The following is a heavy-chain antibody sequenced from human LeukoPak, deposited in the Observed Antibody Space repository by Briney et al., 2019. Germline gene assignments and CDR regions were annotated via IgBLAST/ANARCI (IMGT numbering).Heavy chain of an antibody. D-gene: IGHD6-19*01. CDR1: GDSVSSSGAT. CDR3: ARAPHGSGCDY. V-gene: IGHV6-1*01. CDR2: TYYRSKWYN. J-gene: IGHJ4*02. Sequence: SQTLSLTCAISGDSVSSSGATWIWLRQSPSRGLEWLGRTYYRSKWYNDYGLSVRGRITVNPDTSKNQFSLQLNSVTPEDTAVYYCARAPHGSGCDYWSQGTLVTVSS.